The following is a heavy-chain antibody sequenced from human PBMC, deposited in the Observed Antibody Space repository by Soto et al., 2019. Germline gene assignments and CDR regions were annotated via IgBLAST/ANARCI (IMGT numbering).Heavy chain of an antibody. J-gene: IGHJ4*02. CDR2: INHSGST. D-gene: IGHD6-13*01. CDR1: GGSFSGYY. V-gene: IGHV4-34*01. Sequence: SQTLSLTCAVYGGSFSGYYWSWIRQPPGKGLEWIGEINHSGSTNYNPSLKNRVTISVDTSKNQFSLKLSSVTAADTAVYYCARGYFIAAAGYYFDYWGQGTLVTVSS. CDR3: ARGYFIAAAGYYFDY.